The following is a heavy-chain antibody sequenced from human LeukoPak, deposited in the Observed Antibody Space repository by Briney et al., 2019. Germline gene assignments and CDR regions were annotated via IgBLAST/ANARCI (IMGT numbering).Heavy chain of an antibody. CDR1: GFTFSSYS. D-gene: IGHD2-21*01. CDR2: ISSSSSYI. V-gene: IGHV3-21*01. CDR3: ATPGVRDYYYYLDV. J-gene: IGHJ6*03. Sequence: GGSLRLSCAASGFTFSSYSMNWVRQAPGKGLEWVSSISSSSSYIYYADSVKGRFTISRDNAKNSLHLQMSSLRAEDTAVYYCATPGVRDYYYYLDVWGTGTTVTVSS.